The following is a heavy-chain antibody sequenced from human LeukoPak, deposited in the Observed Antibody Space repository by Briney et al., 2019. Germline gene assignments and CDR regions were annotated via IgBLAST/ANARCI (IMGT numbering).Heavy chain of an antibody. CDR3: TRGGTVTTGIDY. CDR1: GFTFSTYT. Sequence: KPGGSLRLSCAASGFTFSTYTMNWVHQAPGKGLEWVSSISSSSGYIYYADSVKGRFTISRDNAENSLYLQMNSLRAEDTAVYYCTRGGTVTTGIDYWGQGTLVTVSS. J-gene: IGHJ4*02. V-gene: IGHV3-21*01. CDR2: ISSSSGYI. D-gene: IGHD4-17*01.